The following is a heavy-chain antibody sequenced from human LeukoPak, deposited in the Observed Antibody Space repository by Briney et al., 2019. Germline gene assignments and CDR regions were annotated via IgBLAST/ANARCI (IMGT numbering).Heavy chain of an antibody. CDR3: AKEASGSYYNPPFDY. Sequence: GGSLRLSCAASGFTFSSYGMHWVRQAPGKGLEWVAVISYDGSNKYYADSVKGRFTISRDNSKNTLYLQMNSLGAEDTAVYYCAKEASGSYYNPPFDYWGQGTLVTVSS. CDR2: ISYDGSNK. D-gene: IGHD3-10*01. CDR1: GFTFSSYG. V-gene: IGHV3-30*18. J-gene: IGHJ4*02.